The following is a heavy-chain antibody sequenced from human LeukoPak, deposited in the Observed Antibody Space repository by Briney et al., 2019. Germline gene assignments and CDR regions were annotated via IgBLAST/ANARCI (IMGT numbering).Heavy chain of an antibody. D-gene: IGHD1-14*01. Sequence: PGGSLRLSCAASGFTFSSYAMSWVRQAPGKGLEWVSGISGSGGSTDYADSVKGRFSISRDNSRDTMYLQMNSLRAEDTAVYYCAKRETDYYYYMDVWGKGTTVTVSS. CDR1: GFTFSSYA. CDR2: ISGSGGST. J-gene: IGHJ6*03. V-gene: IGHV3-23*01. CDR3: AKRETDYYYYMDV.